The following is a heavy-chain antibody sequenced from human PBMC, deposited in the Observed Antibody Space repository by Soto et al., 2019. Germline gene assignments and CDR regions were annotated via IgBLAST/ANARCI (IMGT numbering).Heavy chain of an antibody. V-gene: IGHV3-48*01. CDR2: ISSSSSTI. D-gene: IGHD3-3*01. CDR3: ARRYYDFWSGYGAFDI. Sequence: GGSLRLSCAASGFTFSSYSMNWVRQAPGKGLEWVSYISSSSSTIYYADSVKGRFTISRDNAKNSLYLQMNSLRAEDTAVYYCARRYYDFWSGYGAFDIWGQGTMVTVSS. CDR1: GFTFSSYS. J-gene: IGHJ3*02.